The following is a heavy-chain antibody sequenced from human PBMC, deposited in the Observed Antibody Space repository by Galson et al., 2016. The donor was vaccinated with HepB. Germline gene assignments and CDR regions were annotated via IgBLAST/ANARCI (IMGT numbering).Heavy chain of an antibody. V-gene: IGHV4-59*01. D-gene: IGHD6-13*01. CDR3: ARVGVAAAYDY. Sequence: SETLSLTCTVSGGSIIRYYWSWIRQPPGKGLEWIGSVSYIGGSTYYNPSLKSRLTISLHTSKNQFSLMLTSVTAADTAVYYCARVGVAAAYDYWGLGTLVTVSS. CDR2: VSYIGGST. CDR1: GGSIIRYY. J-gene: IGHJ4*02.